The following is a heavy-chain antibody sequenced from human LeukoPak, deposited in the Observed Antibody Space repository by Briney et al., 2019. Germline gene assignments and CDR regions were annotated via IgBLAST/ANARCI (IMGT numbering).Heavy chain of an antibody. D-gene: IGHD4-17*01. CDR2: MNPNSGNT. CDR3: AREDYGGNSVGY. CDR1: GYTFTSYG. J-gene: IGHJ4*02. V-gene: IGHV1-8*02. Sequence: GASVKVSCKASGYTFTSYGINWVRQATGQGLEWMGWMNPNSGNTGYAQKFQGRVTMTRNTSISTAYMELSSLRSEDTAVYYCAREDYGGNSVGYWGQGTLVTVSS.